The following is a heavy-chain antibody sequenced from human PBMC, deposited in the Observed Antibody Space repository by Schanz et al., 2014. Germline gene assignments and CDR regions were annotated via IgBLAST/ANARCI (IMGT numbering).Heavy chain of an antibody. CDR3: TTYCDGGCAIDN. Sequence: EVKLVESGGGLVKPGGSLRLSCAASGFTFSDAWMTWVRQAPGKGLEWVGRIKSKTDGGTTDYAAPVKGRFTISRDDSKNTLFLQMNSLKTEDTAVYYCTTYCDGGCAIDNWGQGALVTVSS. D-gene: IGHD6-19*01. CDR2: IKSKTDGGTT. V-gene: IGHV3-15*01. J-gene: IGHJ4*02. CDR1: GFTFSDAW.